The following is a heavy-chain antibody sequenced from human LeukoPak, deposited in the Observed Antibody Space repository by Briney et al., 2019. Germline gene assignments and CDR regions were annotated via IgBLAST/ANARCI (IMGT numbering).Heavy chain of an antibody. J-gene: IGHJ4*02. Sequence: GGSLRLSCAASGFTFSSYWMHWVRQPPGKGLEWISAISGNGGTTYYPDSVKGRFTISRDNSKNTLYLQMNSLRAEDTAVYYCAKEKYSSGFFDYWGQGTLVTVSS. CDR2: ISGNGGTT. CDR3: AKEKYSSGFFDY. V-gene: IGHV3-23*01. CDR1: GFTFSSYW. D-gene: IGHD6-19*01.